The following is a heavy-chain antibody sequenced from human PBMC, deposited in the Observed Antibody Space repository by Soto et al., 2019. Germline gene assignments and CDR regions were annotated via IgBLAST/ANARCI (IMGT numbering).Heavy chain of an antibody. CDR2: ISYSGNT. CDR3: AARYCITASCYVSN. Sequence: SETLSLTCTVSGGSITFRSYHWDWIRQSPGGGLDWIGSISYSGNTDYNPSLKSRVTISADTSKNQFSLRLTSVTAADTAVYYCAARYCITASCYVSNWGPGTLVTVSS. J-gene: IGHJ4*02. D-gene: IGHD2-2*01. V-gene: IGHV4-39*01. CDR1: GGSITFRSYH.